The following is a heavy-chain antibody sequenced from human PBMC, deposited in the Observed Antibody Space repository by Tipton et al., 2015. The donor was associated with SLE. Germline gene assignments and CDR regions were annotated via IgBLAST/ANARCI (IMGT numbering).Heavy chain of an antibody. CDR3: ARGTRVEEELDY. CDR1: GGSISNYY. Sequence: TLSLTCTVSGGSISNYYWSWIRQPPGKGLEWIGYIHYSGSTNYNPSLKSRVTISVDTSKNQFSLRLSSVSAADTAVYYCARGTRVEEELDYWGQGTLVTVSS. CDR2: IHYSGST. D-gene: IGHD1-1*01. V-gene: IGHV4-59*13. J-gene: IGHJ4*02.